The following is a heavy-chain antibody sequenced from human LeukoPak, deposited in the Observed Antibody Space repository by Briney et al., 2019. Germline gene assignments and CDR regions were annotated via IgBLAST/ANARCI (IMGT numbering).Heavy chain of an antibody. Sequence: SETLSLTCTVSGGSISSGGYYWSWIRQPPGKGLEWIGYIYHSGSTYYNPSLKSRVTISVDTSKNQFSLKLSSVTAADTAVYYCARGQWLPRGYWGQGTLVTVSS. CDR3: ARGQWLPRGY. CDR1: GGSISSGGYY. CDR2: IYHSGST. V-gene: IGHV4-30-2*01. J-gene: IGHJ4*02. D-gene: IGHD6-19*01.